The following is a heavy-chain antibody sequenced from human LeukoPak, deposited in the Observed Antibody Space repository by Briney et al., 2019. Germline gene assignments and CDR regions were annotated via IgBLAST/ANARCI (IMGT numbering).Heavy chain of an antibody. J-gene: IGHJ4*02. CDR3: AKDRFWEWLSNYYFDY. CDR1: GFTFSSYG. V-gene: IGHV3-30*02. CDR2: IRYDGSNK. D-gene: IGHD3-3*01. Sequence: GGSLRLSCAASGFTFSSYGMHWVRQAPGKGLEWVAFIRYDGSNKYYADSVKGRFTISRDNSKNTLYLQMNSLIAEDTAFYYCAKDRFWEWLSNYYFDYWGQGTLVTGSP.